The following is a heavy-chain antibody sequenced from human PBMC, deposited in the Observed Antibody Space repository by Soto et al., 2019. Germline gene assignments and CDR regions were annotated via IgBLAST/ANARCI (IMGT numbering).Heavy chain of an antibody. CDR2: IDPSDSYT. V-gene: IGHV5-10-1*01. CDR3: ARHIIAAAVHCYYGMDV. D-gene: IGHD6-13*01. J-gene: IGHJ6*01. CDR1: GYSFTSYW. Sequence: PGESLKISCKGSGYSFTSYWISWVRQMPGKGLEWMGRIDPSDSYTNYSPSFQGHVTISADKSISTAYLQWSSLKASDTAMYYCARHIIAAAVHCYYGMDVWGQVTTVAVSS.